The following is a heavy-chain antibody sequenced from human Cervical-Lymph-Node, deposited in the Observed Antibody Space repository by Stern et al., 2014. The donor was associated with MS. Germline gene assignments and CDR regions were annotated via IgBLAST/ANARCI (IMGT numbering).Heavy chain of an antibody. V-gene: IGHV1-69*06. D-gene: IGHD4-11*01. J-gene: IGHJ3*01. CDR2: IIPIFDTP. CDR1: GGTFSTFS. CDR3: VLPSTVTTAAFDV. Sequence: VQLLQSGAEVKKPGSSVKVSCKASGGTFSTFSINWVRQVPGQSLEWMGGIIPIFDTPNFAQKFQGRVTITADSSTSPVYMALNSLRFDDTAVYYCVLPSTVTTAAFDVWGRGTMVTVSS.